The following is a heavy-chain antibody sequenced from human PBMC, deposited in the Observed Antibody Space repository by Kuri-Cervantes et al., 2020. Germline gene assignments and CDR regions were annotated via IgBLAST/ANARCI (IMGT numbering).Heavy chain of an antibody. CDR1: GYTFTRYG. Sequence: ASVKVSCKASGYTFTRYGISWVRQAPGQGLEWTGWISAYNGDTNYAQGFQDRVTMTTDTSTSTAYMELRSLRSDDTAIYYCVREPRTSRDYYFDYWGQGTLVTVSS. V-gene: IGHV1-18*01. J-gene: IGHJ4*02. CDR3: VREPRTSRDYYFDY. D-gene: IGHD3/OR15-3a*01. CDR2: ISAYNGDT.